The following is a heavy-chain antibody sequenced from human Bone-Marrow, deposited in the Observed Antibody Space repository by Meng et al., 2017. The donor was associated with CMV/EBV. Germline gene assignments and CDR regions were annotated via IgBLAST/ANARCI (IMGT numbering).Heavy chain of an antibody. CDR2: INPNSGGT. Sequence: ASVKVSCKASGYTLTGYYMHWVRQAPGQGLEWMGWINPNSGGTNYAQKFQGRVTMTRDTSITTAYMELSRLRSDDTAVYYCATELDHFHYYGMDVCGQATTVTVSS. CDR3: ATELDHFHYYGMDV. V-gene: IGHV1-2*02. CDR1: GYTLTGYY. D-gene: IGHD1-26*01. J-gene: IGHJ6*02.